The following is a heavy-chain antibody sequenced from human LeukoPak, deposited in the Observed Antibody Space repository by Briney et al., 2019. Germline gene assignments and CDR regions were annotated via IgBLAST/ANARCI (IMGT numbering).Heavy chain of an antibody. CDR2: IYYSGST. D-gene: IGHD3-16*01. J-gene: IGHJ2*01. CDR3: ARLKLGAYFDL. CDR1: GGSISSYY. Sequence: SETLSLTCTVSGGSISSYYWSWIRQPPGKGLEWIGYIYYSGSTNYNPSLKSRVTISVDTSKNQCSLKLTSVSAADTAVYYCARLKLGAYFDLWGRGTLVTVSS. V-gene: IGHV4-59*08.